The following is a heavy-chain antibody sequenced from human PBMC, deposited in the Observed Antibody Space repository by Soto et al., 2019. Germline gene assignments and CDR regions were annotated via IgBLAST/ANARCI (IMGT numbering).Heavy chain of an antibody. D-gene: IGHD3-22*01. CDR3: VTPDSSGYYSH. CDR1: GYIFTSYW. CDR2: VNPADSDT. Sequence: PGESLKISCKASGYIFTSYWIGWVRQMPGIGLEWMGIVNPADSDTRYSPSFQGQVTVSADKSISTAYLQWGSLKASDTAMYYCVTPDSSGYYSHWGQGTPVTV. V-gene: IGHV5-51*01. J-gene: IGHJ4*02.